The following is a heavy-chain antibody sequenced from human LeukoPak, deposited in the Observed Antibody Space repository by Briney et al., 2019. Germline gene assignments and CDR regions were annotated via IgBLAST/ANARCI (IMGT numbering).Heavy chain of an antibody. CDR1: GGTFSSYR. Sequence: GASVKVSCKASGGTFSSYRVSWARQAPGQGLEWMGGIIPISGTANYAQKFQGRVTITADESTSTAYMELNSLRAEDTAVYYCAKVGFSEMEWLLYSDHWGQGTLVTVSS. J-gene: IGHJ4*02. D-gene: IGHD3-3*01. V-gene: IGHV1-69*13. CDR3: AKVGFSEMEWLLYSDH. CDR2: IIPISGTA.